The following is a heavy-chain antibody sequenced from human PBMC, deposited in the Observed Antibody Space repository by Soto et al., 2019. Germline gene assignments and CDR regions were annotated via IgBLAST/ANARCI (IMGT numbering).Heavy chain of an antibody. CDR2: MNPNSGNT. V-gene: IGHV1-8*01. CDR3: ARWDILTGYSSPYYGMDV. Sequence: ASVKVSCKASGYTFTSHDINWVRQATGQGLEWMGWMNPNSGNTGYAQKFQGRVTMTRNTSISTAYMELSSLRSEDTAVYYCARWDILTGYSSPYYGMDVWGQGTTVTVSS. CDR1: GYTFTSHD. J-gene: IGHJ6*02. D-gene: IGHD3-9*01.